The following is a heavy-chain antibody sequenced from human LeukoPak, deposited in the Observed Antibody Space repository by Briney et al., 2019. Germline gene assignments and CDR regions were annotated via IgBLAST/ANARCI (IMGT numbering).Heavy chain of an antibody. Sequence: GGSLRLSCAASGFTFSSYAMSWVRQAPGKGLEWVSAISGSGDNTYYADSVKGRFTISRDNSGNTLYLQMNSLRAEDTAVYYCATDASRCAGDCYDAFDIWGQGTMVTVSS. CDR1: GFTFSSYA. D-gene: IGHD2-21*02. V-gene: IGHV3-23*01. CDR2: ISGSGDNT. J-gene: IGHJ3*02. CDR3: ATDASRCAGDCYDAFDI.